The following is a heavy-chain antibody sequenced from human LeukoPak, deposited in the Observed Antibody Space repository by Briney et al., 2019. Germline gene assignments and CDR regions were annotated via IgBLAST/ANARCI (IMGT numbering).Heavy chain of an antibody. CDR3: ARVGSSGWYLGAFDI. CDR2: IYYSGST. J-gene: IGHJ3*02. Sequence: SETLSLTCTVSGGSISSYYWSWIRQPPGKGLGWIGYIYYSGSTNYNPSLKSRVTISVDTSKNQFSLKLSSVTAADTAVYYCARVGSSGWYLGAFDIWGQGTMVTVSS. D-gene: IGHD6-19*01. V-gene: IGHV4-59*01. CDR1: GGSISSYY.